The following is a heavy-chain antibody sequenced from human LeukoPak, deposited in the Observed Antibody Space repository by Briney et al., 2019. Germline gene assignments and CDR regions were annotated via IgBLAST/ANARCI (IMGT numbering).Heavy chain of an antibody. Sequence: PSETLSLTCTVSGGSISSSPYYWGWIRQPPGRGLEWIGSIYYSGTTHYNPSLESRVTISVDTSKNQFSLKLASVTAADTAIYYCAKGAGGFSYYNWFDPWGQGTLVTVSS. J-gene: IGHJ5*02. CDR2: IYYSGTT. D-gene: IGHD5-18*01. V-gene: IGHV4-39*07. CDR3: AKGAGGFSYYNWFDP. CDR1: GGSISSSPYY.